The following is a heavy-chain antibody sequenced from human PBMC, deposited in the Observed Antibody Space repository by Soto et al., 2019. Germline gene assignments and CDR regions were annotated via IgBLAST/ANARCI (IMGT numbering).Heavy chain of an antibody. J-gene: IGHJ4*02. CDR2: IYHTGRT. V-gene: IGHV4-30-4*08. D-gene: IGHD6-6*01. CDR3: ARTDAYNSSFFDS. CDR1: GGPVNSAY. Sequence: QVQLQEMGPGLVKPSQTLTITCTVSGGPVNSAYWSWIRQLPGKGLEWMGNIYHTGRTFYNPSVKGRVATSVDTSKPLFSLKMRSVTAADTAVYYCARTDAYNSSFFDSWGQGTVVTVSS.